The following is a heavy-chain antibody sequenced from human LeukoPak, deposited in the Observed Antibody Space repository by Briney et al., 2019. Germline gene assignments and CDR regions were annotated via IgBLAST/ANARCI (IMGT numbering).Heavy chain of an antibody. J-gene: IGHJ5*02. CDR2: IIPIFGTA. Sequence: SVKVSCKASGYTFTGYYMHWVRQAPGQGLEWMGGIIPIFGTANYAQKFQGRVTITADKSTSTAYMELSSLRSEDTAVYYCARSFGVVRKGWFDPWGQGTLVTVSS. V-gene: IGHV1-69*06. CDR1: GYTFTGYY. CDR3: ARSFGVVRKGWFDP. D-gene: IGHD3-3*01.